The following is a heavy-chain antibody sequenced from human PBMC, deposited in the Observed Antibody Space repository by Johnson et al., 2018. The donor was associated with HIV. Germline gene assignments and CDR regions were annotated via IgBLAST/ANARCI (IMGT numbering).Heavy chain of an antibody. J-gene: IGHJ3*02. V-gene: IGHV3-73*02. D-gene: IGHD3-3*01. CDR1: GFTFSGSA. CDR2: IRSKANSYAT. Sequence: VQLVESGGGLVQPGGSLKLSCAASGFTFSGSAMHWVRQASGKGLEWVGRIRSKANSYATAYAASVKGRFTISRDDSKNTAYLQMNSLRAEDTAVYYCARARDYNFWSPATDIWGQGTMVTVSS. CDR3: ARARDYNFWSPATDI.